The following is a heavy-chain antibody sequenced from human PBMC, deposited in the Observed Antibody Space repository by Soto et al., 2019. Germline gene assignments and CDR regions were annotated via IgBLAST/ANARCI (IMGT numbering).Heavy chain of an antibody. V-gene: IGHV4-59*08. Sequence: SETLSLTCTVSGGSISSYYWSWIRQPPGKGLEWIGYIYYSGSTNYNPSLKSRVTISVDTSKNQFSLKLSSVTAADTAVYYCARHVNGVSGVAFDYWGQGTLVTVSS. CDR3: ARHVNGVSGVAFDY. D-gene: IGHD2-15*01. CDR2: IYYSGST. CDR1: GGSISSYY. J-gene: IGHJ4*02.